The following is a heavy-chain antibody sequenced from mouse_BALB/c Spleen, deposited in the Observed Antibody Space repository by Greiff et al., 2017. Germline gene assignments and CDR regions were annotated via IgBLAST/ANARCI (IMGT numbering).Heavy chain of an antibody. CDR1: GFNIKDTY. CDR3: ARGYGGAMDY. CDR2: IDPANGNT. D-gene: IGHD2-14*01. J-gene: IGHJ4*01. V-gene: IGHV14-3*02. Sequence: VHVKQSGAELVKPGASVKLSCTASGFNIKDTYMHWVKQRPEQGLEWIGRIDPANGNTKYDPKFQGKATITADTSSNTAYLQLSSLTSEDTAVYYCARGYGGAMDYWGQGTSVTVSS.